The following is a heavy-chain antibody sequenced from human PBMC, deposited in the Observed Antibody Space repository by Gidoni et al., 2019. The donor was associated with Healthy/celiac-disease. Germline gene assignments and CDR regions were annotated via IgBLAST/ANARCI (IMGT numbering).Heavy chain of an antibody. CDR2: INAGTGNT. Sequence: VQVVQCGAGVKKTGHAVKDSCKASEYTFTTYVMHWVRQAPGQRLEWMGWINAGTGNTEYSQKLQGRVTITRDTSASTAYMELSSLRSEDTAVYFCATERPAGADFGLAHWGQGTLVTVSS. D-gene: IGHD1-26*01. J-gene: IGHJ4*02. V-gene: IGHV1-3*01. CDR1: EYTFTTYV. CDR3: ATERPAGADFGLAH.